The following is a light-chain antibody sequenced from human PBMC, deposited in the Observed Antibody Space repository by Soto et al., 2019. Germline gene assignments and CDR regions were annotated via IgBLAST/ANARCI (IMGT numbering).Light chain of an antibody. CDR3: QSYDSSLSGYV. CDR2: DNS. CDR1: SSNIGAGYD. V-gene: IGLV1-40*01. J-gene: IGLJ1*01. Sequence: QSVLTQPPSVSRAPGQRVTISCTGSSSNIGAGYDVHWYQQLPGTAPKLLIYDNSNRPSGVPDRFSGSKSGTSASLAITGLQADDEADYYCQSYDSSLSGYVFGTGTKVTVL.